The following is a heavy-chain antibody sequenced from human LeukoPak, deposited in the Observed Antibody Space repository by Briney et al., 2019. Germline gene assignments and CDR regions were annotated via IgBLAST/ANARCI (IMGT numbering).Heavy chain of an antibody. J-gene: IGHJ2*01. Sequence: GASVKVSCKASGYTFTSYDINWVRQATGQGLAWMGWMNPNSGNTGYAQKFQGRVTMTRNTSISTAYMELSSLRSEDTAVYYCARGRGSSWLLTTYWYFDLWGRGTLVTVSS. CDR1: GYTFTSYD. V-gene: IGHV1-8*01. CDR2: MNPNSGNT. D-gene: IGHD6-13*01. CDR3: ARGRGSSWLLTTYWYFDL.